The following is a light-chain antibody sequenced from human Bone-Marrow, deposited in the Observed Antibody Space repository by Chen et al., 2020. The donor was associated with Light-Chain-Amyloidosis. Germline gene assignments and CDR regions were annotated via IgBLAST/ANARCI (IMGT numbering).Light chain of an antibody. Sequence: QSALTQPASVSGSPGQSITISCTGTSSDVGGDNHVSRYQQHPDKAPKLMIYEVTNRPSWVPDRFSGSKSDNPASLTISGLQTEDEADYFCSSYTITNTLVFGSGTRVTVL. CDR2: EVT. CDR1: SSDVGGDNH. CDR3: SSYTITNTLV. J-gene: IGLJ1*01. V-gene: IGLV2-14*01.